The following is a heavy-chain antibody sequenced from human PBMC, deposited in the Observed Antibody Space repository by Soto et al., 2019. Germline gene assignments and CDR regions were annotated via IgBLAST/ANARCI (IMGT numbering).Heavy chain of an antibody. V-gene: IGHV1-58*01. CDR3: AADPYCGGDCYFDY. Sequence: SVKVSFKASGFTFFTSAVQWVRQARGQRLEWIGWIVVASGNTNYAQQFQERVTITRDMSTNTAYMELSSLRSEDTAVYYCAADPYCGGDCYFDYWGQGIMVTVSS. J-gene: IGHJ4*02. CDR2: IVVASGNT. D-gene: IGHD2-21*02. CDR1: GFTFFTSA.